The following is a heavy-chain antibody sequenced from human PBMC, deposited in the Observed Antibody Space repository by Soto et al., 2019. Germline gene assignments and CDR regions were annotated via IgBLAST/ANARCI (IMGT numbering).Heavy chain of an antibody. CDR3: ARDLGYCSGGSCHGSYYGMDV. D-gene: IGHD2-15*01. V-gene: IGHV3-11*06. CDR2: ISSSSYT. CDR1: GFTFSDYY. J-gene: IGHJ6*02. Sequence: GGSLRLSCAASGFTFSDYYMSWIRQAPGKGLEWVSYISSSSYTNYADSVKGRFTISRDNAKNSLYLQMNSLRAEDTAVYYCARDLGYCSGGSCHGSYYGMDVWGQGTTVTVSS.